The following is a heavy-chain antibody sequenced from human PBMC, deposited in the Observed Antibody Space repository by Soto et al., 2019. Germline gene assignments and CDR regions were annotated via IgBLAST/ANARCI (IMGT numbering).Heavy chain of an antibody. V-gene: IGHV3-23*01. Sequence: PGGSLRLSCAASGFTFSSYAMNWVRQAPGKGLEWVAGVSASGGGTSYADSVKGRFTISRDNSKDTLYLQMNSLRAEDTAVYYCAKSSSRAHYYAMDVWSQGTTVTVSS. CDR1: GFTFSSYA. CDR3: AKSSSRAHYYAMDV. J-gene: IGHJ6*02. CDR2: VSASGGGT. D-gene: IGHD2-2*01.